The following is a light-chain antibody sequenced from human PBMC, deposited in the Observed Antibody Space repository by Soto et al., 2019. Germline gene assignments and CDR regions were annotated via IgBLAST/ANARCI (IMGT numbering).Light chain of an antibody. V-gene: IGLV1-44*01. CDR1: SSNIGSNT. CDR3: AAWDDRLMVRV. J-gene: IGLJ2*01. CDR2: SNN. Sequence: QSVLTQPPSASGTPGQRCTISCSGSSSNIGSNTVNWYQQLPGTAPKLLSYSNNQRPSGVPDRFSGSKSGTSASLAIRGLQSEDEAEYYCAAWDDRLMVRVFGGGTQLTVL.